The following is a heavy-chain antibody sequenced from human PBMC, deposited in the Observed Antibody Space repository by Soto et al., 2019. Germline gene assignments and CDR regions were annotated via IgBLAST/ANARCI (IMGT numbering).Heavy chain of an antibody. CDR3: PKSSPSSSGCYSPIFDN. CDR1: GSSFSDYA. V-gene: IGHV3-23*01. D-gene: IGHD3-10*01. Sequence: GRSMRRSCAASGSSFSDYAMSWVRQAPGKGLEWVSVISESGGSTHYADSVRGRFTVSRDNSKNSLSLRMNSLRHEDTAVYFCPKSSPSSSGCYSPIFDNWGQGAMVTVSS. CDR2: ISESGGST. J-gene: IGHJ4*02.